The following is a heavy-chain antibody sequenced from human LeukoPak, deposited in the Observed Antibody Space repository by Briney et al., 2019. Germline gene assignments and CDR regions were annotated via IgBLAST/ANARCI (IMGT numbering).Heavy chain of an antibody. CDR3: ARDRNGAPGDAFDI. CDR2: ISGSGGST. CDR1: GFTFSSYA. V-gene: IGHV3-23*01. Sequence: GGSLRLSCAASGFTFSSYAMSWVRQAPGKGLEWVSAISGSGGSTYYADSVKGRFTISRDNAKNSLYLQMNSLRAEDTAVYYCARDRNGAPGDAFDIWGQGTMVTVSS. D-gene: IGHD1-1*01. J-gene: IGHJ3*02.